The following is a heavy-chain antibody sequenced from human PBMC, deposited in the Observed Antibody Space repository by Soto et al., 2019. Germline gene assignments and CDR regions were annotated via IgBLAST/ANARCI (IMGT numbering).Heavy chain of an antibody. Sequence: AASVKVSCKASGGTFRRYAISWVRQAPVQELEWMGGIIPIFGTANYAQKFQGRVTITADESTSTAYMELSSLRSEDTAVYYCARARGYIQLWSYYYYGLAVWGQGTTVTVSS. CDR1: GGTFRRYA. D-gene: IGHD5-18*01. V-gene: IGHV1-69*13. CDR3: ARARGYIQLWSYYYYGLAV. CDR2: IIPIFGTA. J-gene: IGHJ6*02.